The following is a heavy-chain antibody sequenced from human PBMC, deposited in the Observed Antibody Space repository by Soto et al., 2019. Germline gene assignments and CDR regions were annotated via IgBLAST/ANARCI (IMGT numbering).Heavy chain of an antibody. CDR2: IIPILGIA. V-gene: IGHV1-69*02. CDR3: ARSGDSGYDYGGDY. Sequence: QVQLVQSGAEVKKPGSSVKVSCKASGGTFSSYTISWVRQAPGQGLEWMGRIIPILGIANYARKFQGRVTITADKSTSTAYMELSSLRSEDTAVYYCARSGDSGYDYGGDYWGQGTLVTVSS. D-gene: IGHD5-12*01. J-gene: IGHJ4*02. CDR1: GGTFSSYT.